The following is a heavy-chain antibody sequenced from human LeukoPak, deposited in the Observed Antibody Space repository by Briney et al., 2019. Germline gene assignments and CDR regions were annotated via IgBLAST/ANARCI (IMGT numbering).Heavy chain of an antibody. CDR3: ARDKVVVAANYYYYYGMDV. J-gene: IGHJ6*02. Sequence: GGSLRLSCAASGFTFSSDSMNWVRQAPGKGLEWVSSISSSSSYIYYADSVKGRFTISRDNAKNSLYLQMNSLRAEDTAVYYCARDKVVVAANYYYYYGMDVWGQGTTVTVSS. V-gene: IGHV3-21*01. D-gene: IGHD2-15*01. CDR2: ISSSSSYI. CDR1: GFTFSSDS.